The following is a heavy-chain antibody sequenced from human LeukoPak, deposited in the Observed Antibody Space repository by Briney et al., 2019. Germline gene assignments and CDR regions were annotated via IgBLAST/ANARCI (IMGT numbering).Heavy chain of an antibody. V-gene: IGHV3-30*03. Sequence: PGGSLRLSCAASGFTFSSYGMHWVRQAPGKGLEWVAVISYDGSNKYYADSVKGRFTISRDNSKNTLYLQMNSLRAEDTAVYYCARDVVVIGAGPQYYMDVWGKGTTVTVSS. J-gene: IGHJ6*03. CDR3: ARDVVVIGAGPQYYMDV. D-gene: IGHD2-21*01. CDR2: ISYDGSNK. CDR1: GFTFSSYG.